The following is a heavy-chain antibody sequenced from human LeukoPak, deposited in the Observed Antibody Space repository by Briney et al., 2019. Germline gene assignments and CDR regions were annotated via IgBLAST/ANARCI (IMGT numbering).Heavy chain of an antibody. CDR1: GYTFTSYG. V-gene: IGHV1-18*01. J-gene: IGHJ3*02. D-gene: IGHD5-18*01. CDR3: ATETRGYSYGYYRVSGNDAFDI. Sequence: ASVKVSCKASGYTFTSYGISWVRQAPGQGLGWMGWISAYNGNANNAQKLQGRVTMTTDTSTSTAYMELRSLRSDDTAVYYCATETRGYSYGYYRVSGNDAFDIWGQGTMVTVSS. CDR2: ISAYNGNA.